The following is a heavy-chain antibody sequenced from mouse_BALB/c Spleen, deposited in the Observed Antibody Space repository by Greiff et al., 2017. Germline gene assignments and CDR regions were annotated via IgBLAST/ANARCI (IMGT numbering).Heavy chain of an antibody. V-gene: IGHV1S127*01. J-gene: IGHJ3*01. CDR3: ASGESYDYDEFAY. Sequence: QVQLQQSGPELVRPGASVKMSCKASGYTFTSYWMHWVKQRPGQGLEWIGMIDPSNSETRLNQKFKDKATMNADKSSNTAYMQLSSLTSEDSAVYYCASGESYDYDEFAYWGQGTPLTVSA. CDR2: IDPSNSET. D-gene: IGHD2-4*01. CDR1: GYTFTSYW.